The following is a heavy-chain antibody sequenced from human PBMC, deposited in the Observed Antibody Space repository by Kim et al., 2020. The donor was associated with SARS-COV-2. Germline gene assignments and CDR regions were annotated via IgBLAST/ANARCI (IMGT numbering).Heavy chain of an antibody. Sequence: GGSLRLSCAASGFTFKNYAMRWVRQAPGKGLEWVSAITGSAASTYHADSVKGRFTISRDNSENTLYLQMNSLRAGDTAIYYCARLRGRNLAWLFEYWGQG. J-gene: IGHJ4*02. D-gene: IGHD3-3*01. V-gene: IGHV3-23*01. CDR2: ITGSAAST. CDR3: ARLRGRNLAWLFEY. CDR1: GFTFKNYA.